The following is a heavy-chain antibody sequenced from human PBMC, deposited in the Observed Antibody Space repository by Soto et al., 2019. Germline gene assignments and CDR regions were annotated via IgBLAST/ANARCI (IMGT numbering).Heavy chain of an antibody. CDR1: GGSISSYY. CDR2: IYYSGST. V-gene: IGHV4-59*08. CDR3: ARHNYGSGSTYFDY. J-gene: IGHJ4*02. D-gene: IGHD3-10*01. Sequence: QVQLQESGPGLVKPSETLSLTCTVSGGSISSYYWSWIRQPPGKGLEWIGYIYYSGSTNYNPSLKSRVPISVATSKNQFSLKLNSMTAADTAVYYCARHNYGSGSTYFDYWGQGTLVTVSS.